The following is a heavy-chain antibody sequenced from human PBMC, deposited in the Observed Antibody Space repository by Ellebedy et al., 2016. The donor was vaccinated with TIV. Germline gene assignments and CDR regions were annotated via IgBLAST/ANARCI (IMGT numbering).Heavy chain of an antibody. CDR1: GFTFRNAW. D-gene: IGHD3-9*01. J-gene: IGHJ4*02. Sequence: GGSLRLSCAASGFTFRNAWMNWVRQAPGKGLEWVGRIKSKGDGGTTDYTAPVKGRFTISRDDSKNTLFLEINSLKIEDTAMFYCATGRDWFKYWGQGALVTVSS. CDR2: IKSKGDGGTT. V-gene: IGHV3-15*07. CDR3: ATGRDWFKY.